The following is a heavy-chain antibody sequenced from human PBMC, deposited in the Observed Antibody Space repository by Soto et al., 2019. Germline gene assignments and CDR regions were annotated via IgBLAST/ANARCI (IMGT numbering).Heavy chain of an antibody. CDR2: IKSRADGETT. V-gene: IGHV3-15*01. CDR1: GFTFSGAW. D-gene: IGHD3-9*01. J-gene: IGHJ4*02. Sequence: GSLRLSCAASGFTFSGAWMTLVRQAPGKGLEWVGLIKSRADGETTHYAAPVEGRFTISRDDSKSTLSLQMNSLKVEDTAVYYCVTDVPNDIYPYDYWGQGTLVTVSS. CDR3: VTDVPNDIYPYDY.